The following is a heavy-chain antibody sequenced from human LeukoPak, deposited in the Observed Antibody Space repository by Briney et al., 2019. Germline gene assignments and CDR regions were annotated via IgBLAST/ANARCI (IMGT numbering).Heavy chain of an antibody. J-gene: IGHJ6*03. Sequence: GGSLRLACAASGFTFSSYWMHWVRQDPGKGLLWVSRIDTYGTGTTYADSVKGRFTISRDNAKNTLSLQMNSLRAEDTAVYYCVTEFVVTGIRVMDVWGKGTTVIVSS. CDR1: GFTFSSYW. CDR2: IDTYGTGT. V-gene: IGHV3-74*01. CDR3: VTEFVVTGIRVMDV. D-gene: IGHD2-21*02.